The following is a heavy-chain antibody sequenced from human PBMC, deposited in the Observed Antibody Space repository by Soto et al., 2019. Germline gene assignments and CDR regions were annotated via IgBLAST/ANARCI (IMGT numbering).Heavy chain of an antibody. V-gene: IGHV4-34*01. Sequence: SETLSLTCAVYGGSFSGYYWSWIRQPPGKGLEWIGEINHSGSTNYNPSLKSRVTISVDTSKNQFSLKLSSVTAADTAVYYCARYSSSWYFNYYYGMDVWGQGTTVTVSS. CDR2: INHSGST. D-gene: IGHD6-13*01. J-gene: IGHJ6*02. CDR1: GGSFSGYY. CDR3: ARYSSSWYFNYYYGMDV.